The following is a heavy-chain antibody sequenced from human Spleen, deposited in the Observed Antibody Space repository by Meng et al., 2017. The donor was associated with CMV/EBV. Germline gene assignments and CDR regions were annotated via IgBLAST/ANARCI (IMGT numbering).Heavy chain of an antibody. CDR1: GYTFTSYG. CDR3: ARDLSVGGVLQYYFAY. Sequence: ASVKVSCKASGYTFTSYGISWVRQAPGQGLEWMGWISAYNGNTNYAQKLQGRVTMTTDTSTSTAYMELRSLRSGDTAVYYCARDLSVGGVLQYYFAYWGQGTVVTVSS. J-gene: IGHJ4*02. D-gene: IGHD3-16*01. CDR2: ISAYNGNT. V-gene: IGHV1-18*01.